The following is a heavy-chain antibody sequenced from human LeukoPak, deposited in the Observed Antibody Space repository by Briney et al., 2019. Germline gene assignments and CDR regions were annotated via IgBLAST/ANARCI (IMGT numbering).Heavy chain of an antibody. V-gene: IGHV3-48*03. CDR2: TSSSGSSI. J-gene: IGHJ5*02. CDR3: ARDLGIAEDWFDP. D-gene: IGHD6-13*01. CDR1: GFTFSSYE. Sequence: GGSLRLSCAASGFTFSSYEMNWVRQAPGKGLEWVSYTSSSGSSIHYADSVRGRFTVSRDNAKNSMYLQMNSLRVEDTAVYYCARDLGIAEDWFDPWGQGTLVTVSS.